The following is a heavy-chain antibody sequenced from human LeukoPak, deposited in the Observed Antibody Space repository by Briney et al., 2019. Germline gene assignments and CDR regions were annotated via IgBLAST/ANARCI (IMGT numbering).Heavy chain of an antibody. CDR1: GFTFSSYA. J-gene: IGHJ4*02. D-gene: IGHD3-10*01. Sequence: PGGSLRLSCAASGFTFSSYAMSWVRQAPGKGLEWVSVIYSGGSTYYADSVKGRFTISRDNSKNTLYLQMNSLRAEDTAVYYCARDPGVEDTMVRGVIPEEYWGQGTLVTVSS. CDR2: IYSGGST. V-gene: IGHV3-66*01. CDR3: ARDPGVEDTMVRGVIPEEY.